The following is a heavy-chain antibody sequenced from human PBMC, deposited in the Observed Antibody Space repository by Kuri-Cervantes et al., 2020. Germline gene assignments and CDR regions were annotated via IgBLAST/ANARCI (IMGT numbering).Heavy chain of an antibody. CDR3: AIREPAGIAAAYNWFDP. Sequence: SETLSLTCTVSGGSISSGDYYWSWIRQPPGKGLEWIGYIYYSGSTYYNPSLKSRVTISVDTSKNQFSLKLSSVTAADTAVYYCAIREPAGIAAAYNWFDPWGQGTLVTVSS. V-gene: IGHV4-30-4*08. CDR1: GGSISSGDYY. J-gene: IGHJ5*02. D-gene: IGHD6-13*01. CDR2: IYYSGST.